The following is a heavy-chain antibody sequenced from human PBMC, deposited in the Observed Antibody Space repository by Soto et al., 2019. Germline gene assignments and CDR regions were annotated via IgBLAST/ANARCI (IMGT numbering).Heavy chain of an antibody. Sequence: EEQLLESGGDLVQPGGSLRLSCAASGFTFSSYTMSWVRQPPGKGLDWVSGMSGSSGCTYYADSVKGRFTISRDNSKNTLFLQMNSLRAEDTAVYYCAKGHCTGGTCYSRYSYFHLWGRGALFTVSS. CDR3: AKGHCTGGTCYSRYSYFHL. D-gene: IGHD2-15*01. CDR1: GFTFSSYT. CDR2: MSGSSGCT. J-gene: IGHJ2*01. V-gene: IGHV3-23*01.